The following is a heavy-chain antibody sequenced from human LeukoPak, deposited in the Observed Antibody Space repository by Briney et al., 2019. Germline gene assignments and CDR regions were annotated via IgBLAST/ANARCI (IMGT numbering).Heavy chain of an antibody. CDR1: GFIFSGHW. CDR2: IKKDGTYR. J-gene: IGHJ4*02. V-gene: IGHV3-74*01. D-gene: IGHD3-16*01. Sequence: PGGSLRLSRAASGFIFSGHWMHWVRQAPGEGLVCVARIKKDGTYRDYGDSVKGRFTISRDNAKNTLYLQMNSLRVEDTARYYCVRDDDVYGFDYWGQGTVVTVSS. CDR3: VRDDDVYGFDY.